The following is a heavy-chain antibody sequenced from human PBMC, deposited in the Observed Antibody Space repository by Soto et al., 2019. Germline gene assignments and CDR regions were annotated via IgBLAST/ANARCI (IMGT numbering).Heavy chain of an antibody. CDR2: IYYSGST. CDR3: ARVEDIYFDY. Sequence: SXTLSLTCTVSGGSISSGGYYWSWIRQHPGKGLEWIGYIYYSGSTYYNPSLKSRVTISVDTSKNQFSLKLSSVTAADTAVYYCARVEDIYFDYWGQGTLVTVSS. CDR1: GGSISSGGYY. D-gene: IGHD2-15*01. V-gene: IGHV4-31*03. J-gene: IGHJ4*02.